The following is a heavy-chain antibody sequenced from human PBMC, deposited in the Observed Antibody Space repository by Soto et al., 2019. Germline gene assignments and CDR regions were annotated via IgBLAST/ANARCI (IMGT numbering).Heavy chain of an antibody. CDR3: AREGSRTTVTTYAVY. V-gene: IGHV4-34*01. Sequence: QVQLQQWGAGLLKPSETLSLTCAVYGGSFSGYYWSWIRQPPGKGLEWIGEINHSGSTNYNPSLKSRVTISVDTSKNQFSLKLSSVTAADTAVYYCAREGSRTTVTTYAVYWGQGTLVTVSS. CDR1: GGSFSGYY. J-gene: IGHJ4*02. D-gene: IGHD4-17*01. CDR2: INHSGST.